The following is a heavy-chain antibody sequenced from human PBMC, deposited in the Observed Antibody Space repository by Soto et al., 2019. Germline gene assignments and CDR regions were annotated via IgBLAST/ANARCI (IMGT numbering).Heavy chain of an antibody. CDR1: GGSISSYY. CDR3: VGYGWGSYRYTRASRPQRWSDP. J-gene: IGHJ5*02. CDR2: IYYSGST. V-gene: IGHV4-59*01. D-gene: IGHD3-16*02. Sequence: PSETLSLTCTVSGGSISSYYWSWIRQPPGKGLEWIGYIYYSGSTNYNPSLKSRVTISVDTSKNQFSLKLSSVTAADTAVYYCVGYGWGSYRYTRASRPQRWSDPWGYRPLVAASS.